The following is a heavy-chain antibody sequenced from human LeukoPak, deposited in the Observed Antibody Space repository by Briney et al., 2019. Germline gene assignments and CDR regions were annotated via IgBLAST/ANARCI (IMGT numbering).Heavy chain of an antibody. D-gene: IGHD6-13*01. CDR2: ISFDGSNK. Sequence: GRSLRLSCAASGFTFSSYGMHWVRQAPGKGLEWVAVISFDGSNKYYADSVKGRFTISRDNSRNTLYLQMNSLRIEDTAVYLCAKQREGTTWSPDYWGQGTLVTVSS. J-gene: IGHJ4*02. V-gene: IGHV3-30*18. CDR3: AKQREGTTWSPDY. CDR1: GFTFSSYG.